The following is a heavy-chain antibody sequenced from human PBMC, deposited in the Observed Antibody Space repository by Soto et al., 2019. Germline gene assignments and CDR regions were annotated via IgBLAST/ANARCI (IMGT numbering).Heavy chain of an antibody. J-gene: IGHJ4*02. CDR3: ARSQTTVTFYDY. D-gene: IGHD4-17*01. CDR2: IYYSGST. V-gene: IGHV4-31*03. CDR1: GGPISSGGYY. Sequence: SETLSLTCTVSGGPISSGGYYWSWIRQHPGKGLEWIGYIYYSGSTYYNPSLKSRVTISVDTSKNQFSLKLSSVTAADTAVYYCARSQTTVTFYDYWGQGTLVTVSS.